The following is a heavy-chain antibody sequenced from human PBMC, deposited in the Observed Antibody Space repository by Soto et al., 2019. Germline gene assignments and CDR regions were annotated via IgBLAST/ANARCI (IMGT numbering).Heavy chain of an antibody. CDR3: VREEGLLNWFDP. Sequence: EVQLVESGGGLVQPGGSLRLSCAASGFTFSSYSMNWVRQAPGKGLEWVSYISSSSSTIYYADSVQGRFTISRDNAKNSLYLQMNSLRAEDTAVYYCVREEGLLNWFDPWGQGTLVTVSS. CDR1: GFTFSSYS. D-gene: IGHD1-26*01. J-gene: IGHJ5*02. CDR2: ISSSSSTI. V-gene: IGHV3-48*01.